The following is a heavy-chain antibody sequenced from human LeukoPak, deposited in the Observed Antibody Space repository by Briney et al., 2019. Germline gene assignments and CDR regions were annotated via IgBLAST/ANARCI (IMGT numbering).Heavy chain of an antibody. CDR1: GFTFSNYA. V-gene: IGHV3-23*01. CDR2: ISGSGGGT. J-gene: IGHJ4*02. CDR3: AKDYYFDY. Sequence: GGSLRLSCEASGFTFSNYAMSWVRQASGKGLEWVSSISGSGGGTYYADSVKGRFSISRDNSKNTLYLQMNSLRAEDTAVYYCAKDYYFDYWGQGTLVTVSS.